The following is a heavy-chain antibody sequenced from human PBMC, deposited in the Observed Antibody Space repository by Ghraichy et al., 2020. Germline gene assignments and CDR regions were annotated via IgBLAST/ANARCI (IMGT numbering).Heavy chain of an antibody. J-gene: IGHJ4*02. CDR1: RGTFSSYA. Sequence: SVKVSCKASRGTFSSYAIYWVRQAPGQGLEWMGGIIPVFNSATYAQKFQGRVTITAEESTTTVFMEMRSLKSDDTAVYYCARDVSQGVTRGFDFWGQGSLVIVSS. CDR2: IIPVFNSA. V-gene: IGHV1-69*13. CDR3: ARDVSQGVTRGFDF. D-gene: IGHD3-10*01.